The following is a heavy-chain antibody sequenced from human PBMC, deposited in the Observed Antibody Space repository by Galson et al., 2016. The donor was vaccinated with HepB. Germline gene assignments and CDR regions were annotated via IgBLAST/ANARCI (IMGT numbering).Heavy chain of an antibody. CDR1: GFTFSSYA. V-gene: IGHV3-48*01. CDR3: ASSPSYVGVWFDP. Sequence: SLRLSCAASGFTFSSYAMSWVRQAPGKGPEWVSYITATTGVTYYADSVRGRFTISRDNAKNSVYLQMNSLRAEDTAVYYCASSPSYVGVWFDPWGQGTLVTVSS. D-gene: IGHD3-10*02. CDR2: ITATTGVT. J-gene: IGHJ5*02.